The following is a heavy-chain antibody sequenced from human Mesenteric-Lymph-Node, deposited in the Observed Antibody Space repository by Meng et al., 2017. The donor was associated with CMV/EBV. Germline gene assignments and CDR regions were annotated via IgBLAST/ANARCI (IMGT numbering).Heavy chain of an antibody. CDR3: AKRITIFGVVIKDGMDV. J-gene: IGHJ6*02. CDR2: IRYDGSNT. D-gene: IGHD3-3*01. Sequence: GESLRLSCVASGFTFNNYGMHWVRQAPGKGLGWVAFIRYDGSNTYYADSVKGRFTMSRYNSKNTVYLQMNSLRAEDTAVSYCAKRITIFGVVIKDGMDVWGQGTTVTVSS. V-gene: IGHV3-30*02. CDR1: GFTFNNYG.